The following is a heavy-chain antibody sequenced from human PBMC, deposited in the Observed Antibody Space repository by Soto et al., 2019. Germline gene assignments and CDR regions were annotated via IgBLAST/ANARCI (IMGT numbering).Heavy chain of an antibody. D-gene: IGHD3-22*01. CDR1: GFTFSNYA. Sequence: GGSLRLSCAASGFTFSNYAMTWVRQAPGKGLEWVSVIGGSGGITYYADSVKGRFTISRDNSKNTLYLQMGSLRAEDMAVYYCARGYYDDSFDYWGQGTLVTVSS. CDR2: IGGSGGIT. V-gene: IGHV3-23*01. CDR3: ARGYYDDSFDY. J-gene: IGHJ4*02.